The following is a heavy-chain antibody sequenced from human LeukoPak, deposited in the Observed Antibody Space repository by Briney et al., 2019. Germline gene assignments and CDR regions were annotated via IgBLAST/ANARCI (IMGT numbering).Heavy chain of an antibody. CDR1: GFTFDDYA. CDR3: ARTSSSMA. J-gene: IGHJ5*02. V-gene: IGHV3-9*01. D-gene: IGHD6-6*01. CDR2: ITWNRDNI. Sequence: GRSLRLSCTVSGFTFDDYAMHWVRHTPGKGLEWVAGITWNRDNIGYGDSVKGRFTISRDNVKNVLYLQMNSLRAEDTAVYYCARTSSSMAWGQGTLVTVSS.